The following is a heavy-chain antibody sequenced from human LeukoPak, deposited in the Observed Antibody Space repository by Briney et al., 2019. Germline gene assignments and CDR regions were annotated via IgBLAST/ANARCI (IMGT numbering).Heavy chain of an antibody. CDR2: IYTSGST. Sequence: PSETLSLTCTVSGGSISSFYWSWIRQPAGKGLEWIGRIYTSGSTNYNPSLKSRVTMSVDTSKNQFSLKLSSVTAADTAVYYCARGTPEYDFWSGYYPKFDYWGQGTLVTVSS. D-gene: IGHD3-3*01. CDR3: ARGTPEYDFWSGYYPKFDY. J-gene: IGHJ4*02. V-gene: IGHV4-4*07. CDR1: GGSISSFY.